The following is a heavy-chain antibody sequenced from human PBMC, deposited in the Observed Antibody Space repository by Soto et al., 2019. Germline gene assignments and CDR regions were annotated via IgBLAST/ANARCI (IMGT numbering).Heavy chain of an antibody. J-gene: IGHJ6*02. CDR3: AGALAGTNYYYGMDV. Sequence: SCAASGFTFSSYGMHWVRQAPGKGLEWVAVIWYDGSNKYYADSVKGRFTISRDNSKNTLYLQMNSLRAEDTAVYYCAGALAGTNYYYGMDVWGQGTTVTVSS. CDR2: IWYDGSNK. V-gene: IGHV3-33*01. D-gene: IGHD6-13*01. CDR1: GFTFSSYG.